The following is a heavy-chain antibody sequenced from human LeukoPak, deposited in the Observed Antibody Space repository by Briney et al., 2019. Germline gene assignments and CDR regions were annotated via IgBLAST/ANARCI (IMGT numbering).Heavy chain of an antibody. J-gene: IGHJ4*02. D-gene: IGHD6-6*01. CDR1: GFTFSDYW. CDR3: ARRGGSSSRRSPIDY. CDR2: IKQDGSQR. Sequence: GSLRLSCAASGFTFSDYWMTWVRPAPGKGPEGVANIKQDGSQRYYVDSVRGRFTISRDNAKNSLFLQMNGLRAEDTAVYYCARRGGSSSRRSPIDYWGQGTLVTVSS. V-gene: IGHV3-7*01.